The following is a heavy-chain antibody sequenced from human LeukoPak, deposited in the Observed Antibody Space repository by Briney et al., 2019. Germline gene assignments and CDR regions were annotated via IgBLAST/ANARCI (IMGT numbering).Heavy chain of an antibody. CDR3: ARVLAMVRGVIDY. V-gene: IGHV3-66*01. CDR1: GFTFSSYA. J-gene: IGHJ4*02. D-gene: IGHD3-10*01. Sequence: GGSLRLSCAASGFTFSSYAMHWVRQAPGKGLEWVSVIYSGGSAYYADSVKGRFTISRDNSKNTLYLQMNSLRAEDTAVYYCARVLAMVRGVIDYWGQGTLVTVSS. CDR2: IYSGGSA.